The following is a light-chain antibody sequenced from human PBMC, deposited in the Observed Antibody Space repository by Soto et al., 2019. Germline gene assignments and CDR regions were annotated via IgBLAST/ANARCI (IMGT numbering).Light chain of an antibody. CDR2: AAS. J-gene: IGKJ2*01. V-gene: IGKV1-39*01. CDR1: QSISNY. Sequence: DIQMTQSPSSLSASVGDRVTITCRASQSISNYLNWYQQKPGKAPKLLIYAASSLQSGVPSRFSGSGSGTKYTLTISSLQPEDFASYYWQRSYSTPRSCGQGTNLDIK. CDR3: QRSYSTPRS.